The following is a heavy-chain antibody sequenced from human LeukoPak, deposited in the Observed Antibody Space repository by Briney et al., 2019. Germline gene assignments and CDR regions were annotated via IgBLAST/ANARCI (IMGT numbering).Heavy chain of an antibody. CDR3: ARHLSDITSSPNY. D-gene: IGHD2-2*01. Sequence: HGESLKISCKGSGYTFTNYWIAWVRQMPGKGLEWMGVIYPRDSRTTYSPSFQDQVTISADKSISTAYLQWTSLKASDTAMYYCARHLSDITSSPNYWGPGTLVTVSS. CDR1: GYTFTNYW. J-gene: IGHJ4*02. CDR2: IYPRDSRT. V-gene: IGHV5-51*01.